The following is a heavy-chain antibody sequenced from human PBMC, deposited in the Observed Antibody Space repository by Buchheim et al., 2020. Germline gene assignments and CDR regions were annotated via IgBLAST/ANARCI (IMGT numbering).Heavy chain of an antibody. V-gene: IGHV3-23*01. Sequence: EVQLLESGGGLVQPGGSLRLSCAASGFTFSNYAFSWVRQVPGRGLECVAATSGRGDETFYADFVKGRFTISRDNNKETLYLQMNSLRVEDTAVYYCARDGLYSRGPSYYGMDVWGQGTT. D-gene: IGHD2-15*01. J-gene: IGHJ6*02. CDR1: GFTFSNYA. CDR3: ARDGLYSRGPSYYGMDV. CDR2: TSGRGDET.